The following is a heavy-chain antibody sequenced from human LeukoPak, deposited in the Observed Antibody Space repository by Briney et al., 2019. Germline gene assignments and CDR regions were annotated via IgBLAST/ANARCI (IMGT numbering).Heavy chain of an antibody. J-gene: IGHJ3*02. CDR2: ISASGII. Sequence: SETLSLNCTVSGGSINTYYWSWFRQPPGKGLEFIGYISASGIINYNPSLESRLIMSLDTSKNQFSLNLMSVTAADTAVYYCARVMSGSYYSFGAFDIWGQGTMVTVSS. CDR3: ARVMSGSYYSFGAFDI. V-gene: IGHV4-4*08. CDR1: GGSINTYY. D-gene: IGHD1-26*01.